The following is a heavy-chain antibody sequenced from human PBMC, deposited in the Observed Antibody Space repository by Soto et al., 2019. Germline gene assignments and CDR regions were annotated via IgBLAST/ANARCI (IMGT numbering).Heavy chain of an antibody. Sequence: ASVKVSCKASGYTFTNYGINWVRQAPGQGLEWMGWINTYNGNTNFAQRLQGRVTMTTEASTSTAYMELRSLRSDDTAVYYCARGSSPVDFDYWGRGPRVTVSS. D-gene: IGHD6-13*01. V-gene: IGHV1-18*01. CDR1: GYTFTNYG. J-gene: IGHJ4*02. CDR2: INTYNGNT. CDR3: ARGSSPVDFDY.